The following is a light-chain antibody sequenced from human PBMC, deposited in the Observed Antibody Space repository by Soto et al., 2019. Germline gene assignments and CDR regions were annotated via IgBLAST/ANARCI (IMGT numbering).Light chain of an antibody. CDR2: DAS. CDR3: QQFSSYPLT. V-gene: IGKV3-20*01. J-gene: IGKJ4*01. Sequence: ESVLAQSPGALSLSPGDRAALSCRGSQTVRNNYLAWYQQKPGQSPRLLIYDASSRATGIPDRFSGGGSGTDFTLTISRLEPEDFAVYYCQQFSSYPLTFGGGTKVDIK. CDR1: QTVRNNY.